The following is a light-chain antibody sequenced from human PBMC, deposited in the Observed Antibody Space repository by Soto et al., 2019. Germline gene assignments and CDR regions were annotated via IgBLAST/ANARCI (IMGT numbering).Light chain of an antibody. J-gene: IGKJ4*01. CDR2: AAS. CDR1: QSVSNTY. V-gene: IGKV3-20*01. Sequence: EIVLTQSPGTLSLSPGERATLSCRATQSVSNTYLAWYQQKPGQAPRLLIYAASSRATGMPDRFSGSGSGTDFTLTISRLEPEDFAVYYCQQFGSSPLTFGGGTKVEIK. CDR3: QQFGSSPLT.